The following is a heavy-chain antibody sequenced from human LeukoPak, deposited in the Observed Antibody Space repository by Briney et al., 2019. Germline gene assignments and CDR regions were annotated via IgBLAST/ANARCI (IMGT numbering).Heavy chain of an antibody. J-gene: IGHJ4*02. Sequence: PSQTLSLTCTVSGGSISSGSYYWSWIRQPAGNGLEWIGRIYTSGSTNYNPSLKSRVTISVDTSKNQFSLKLSSVTAADTAVYYCARGRRSDILTGYYPDYWGQGTLVTVSS. CDR1: GGSISSGSYY. V-gene: IGHV4-61*02. CDR3: ARGRRSDILTGYYPDY. D-gene: IGHD3-9*01. CDR2: IYTSGST.